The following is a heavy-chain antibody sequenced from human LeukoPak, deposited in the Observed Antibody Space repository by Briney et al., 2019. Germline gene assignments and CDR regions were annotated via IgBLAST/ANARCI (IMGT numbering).Heavy chain of an antibody. CDR3: STWAFYHGLDV. CDR1: GFAFADYA. Sequence: QPGGSLRLSCAASGFAFADYAIHWVRQIPGKGLECVAHIHADGGRTFYADSVKGRFTVSRDNGKNSLFLQMDSLTSDDTALYYCSTWAFYHGLDVWGQGATVIVSS. J-gene: IGHJ6*02. CDR2: IHADGGRT. D-gene: IGHD2/OR15-2a*01. V-gene: IGHV3-43*02.